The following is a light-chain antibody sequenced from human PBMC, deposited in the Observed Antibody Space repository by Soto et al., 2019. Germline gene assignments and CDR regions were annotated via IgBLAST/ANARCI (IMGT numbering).Light chain of an antibody. CDR2: DAS. CDR1: QYVSSSY. V-gene: IGKV3-20*01. Sequence: ESVLTQSPGTLSLSPGERATLSCRASQYVSSSYLAWYQRKPGQAPSLLIYDASSRATGIPDRFSGSGSGTDFTLTISRLEPEDFAVYYCQQYGSSPPTFGQGTKVEIK. CDR3: QQYGSSPPT. J-gene: IGKJ1*01.